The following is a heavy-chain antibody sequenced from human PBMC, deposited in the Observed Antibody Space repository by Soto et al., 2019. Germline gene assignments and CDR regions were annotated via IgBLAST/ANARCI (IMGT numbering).Heavy chain of an antibody. CDR3: ASPDYHDSSGYPLRYYYGMDV. CDR1: GGTFSSYA. CDR2: IIPIFGTA. V-gene: IGHV1-69*13. D-gene: IGHD3-22*01. Sequence: SVKVSCKASGGTFSSYAISWVRQAPGQGLEWMGGIIPIFGTANYAQKFQGRVTITADESTSTAYMELSSLRSEDTAVYYCASPDYHDSSGYPLRYYYGMDVWGQGTTVTVSS. J-gene: IGHJ6*02.